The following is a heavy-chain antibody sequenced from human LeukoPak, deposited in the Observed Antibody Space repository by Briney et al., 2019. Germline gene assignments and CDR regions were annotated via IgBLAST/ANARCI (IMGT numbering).Heavy chain of an antibody. J-gene: IGHJ4*02. D-gene: IGHD3-10*01. V-gene: IGHV3-48*01. CDR3: ARDLLDRGGTDY. CDR1: GGSISSSS. Sequence: ETLSLTCAVSGGSISSSSYYWGWIRQPPGKGLEWVSYISSSSSTIYYADSVKGRFTISRDNAKNSLYLQMNSLRAEDTAVYYCARDLLDRGGTDYWGQGTLVTVSS. CDR2: ISSSSSTI.